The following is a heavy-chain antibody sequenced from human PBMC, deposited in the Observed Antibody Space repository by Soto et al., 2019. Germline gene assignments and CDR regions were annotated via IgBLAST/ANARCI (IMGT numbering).Heavy chain of an antibody. V-gene: IGHV1-18*01. CDR3: ARDGLWFGELPPIDY. CDR1: GYTFTSYG. Sequence: GASVKVSCKASGYTFTSYGISWVRQAPGQGLEWMGWISAYNGNTNYAQKLQGRVTMTTDTSTSTAYMELRSLRSDDTAVYYCARDGLWFGELPPIDYWGQGTLVTVSS. J-gene: IGHJ4*02. CDR2: ISAYNGNT. D-gene: IGHD3-10*01.